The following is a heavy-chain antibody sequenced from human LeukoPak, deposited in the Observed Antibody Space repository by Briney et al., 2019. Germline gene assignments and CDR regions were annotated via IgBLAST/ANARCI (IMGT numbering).Heavy chain of an antibody. V-gene: IGHV4-4*07. Sequence: PGGSLRLSCAASGFTFSIYAMSWIRQPAGKGLEWIGRMYTSGATNYNPSLKSRTTMSVDTSKNQLSLKLSSVTAADTAVYYCARATYDFQYYYYYMDVWGKGTTVTVSS. CDR3: ARATYDFQYYYYYMDV. J-gene: IGHJ6*03. D-gene: IGHD3-3*01. CDR1: GFTFSIYA. CDR2: MYTSGAT.